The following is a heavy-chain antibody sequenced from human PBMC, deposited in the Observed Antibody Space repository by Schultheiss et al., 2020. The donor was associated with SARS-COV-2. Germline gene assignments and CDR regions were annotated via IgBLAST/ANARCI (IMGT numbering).Heavy chain of an antibody. J-gene: IGHJ4*02. V-gene: IGHV3-74*01. Sequence: GGSLRLSCAASGFTFRGYWMLWVRQAPGKGLEWVSRMSNDGSITNYADSVKGRFIISRYNAKNTLFLQMNSLRVEDTAVYYCGKDYYGSADYWGQGTLVTVSS. CDR3: GKDYYGSADY. CDR2: MSNDGSIT. CDR1: GFTFRGYW. D-gene: IGHD3-10*01.